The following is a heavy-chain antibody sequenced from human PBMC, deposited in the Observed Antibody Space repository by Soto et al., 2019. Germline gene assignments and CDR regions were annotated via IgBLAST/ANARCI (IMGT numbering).Heavy chain of an antibody. V-gene: IGHV3-13*01. D-gene: IGHD1-20*01. J-gene: IGHJ6*02. Sequence: GGSLRLSCAASGFTFSSYDMHWVRQATGKGLEWVSAIGTAGDTYYPGSVKGRFTISRENAKNSLYLQMNSLRAEDTAVYYCARDKGAGISSSYYYYYGMDVWGQGTTVTVSS. CDR3: ARDKGAGISSSYYYYYGMDV. CDR1: GFTFSSYD. CDR2: IGTAGDT.